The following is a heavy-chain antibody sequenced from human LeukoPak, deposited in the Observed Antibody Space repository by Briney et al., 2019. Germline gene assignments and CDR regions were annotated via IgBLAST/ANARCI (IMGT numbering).Heavy chain of an antibody. Sequence: SETLSLXCTVSGGSISSYYWSWIRQPPGKGLEWIGEINHSGSTNYNPSLKSRVTISVDTSKNQFSLKLSSVTAADTAVYYCATAPRRIAAAGNYFDYWGQGTLVTVSS. J-gene: IGHJ4*02. D-gene: IGHD6-13*01. CDR1: GGSISSYY. V-gene: IGHV4-34*01. CDR2: INHSGST. CDR3: ATAPRRIAAAGNYFDY.